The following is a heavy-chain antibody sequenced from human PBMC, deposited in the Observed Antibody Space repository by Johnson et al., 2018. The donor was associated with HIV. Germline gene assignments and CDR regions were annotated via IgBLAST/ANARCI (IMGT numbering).Heavy chain of an antibody. CDR2: IRSKAYGGTT. CDR3: TSRNYYDSSGYAERDDAFDI. CDR1: GFTFGDYA. Sequence: VQLVESGGGLVQPGRSLRLSCTASGFTFGDYAMSWVRQAPGKGLEWVGFIRSKAYGGTTEYAASVKGRFTISRDDSKSIAYLKMNSLKTEDTAVYYCTSRNYYDSSGYAERDDAFDIWGQGTMVTVSS. D-gene: IGHD3-22*01. J-gene: IGHJ3*02. V-gene: IGHV3-49*04.